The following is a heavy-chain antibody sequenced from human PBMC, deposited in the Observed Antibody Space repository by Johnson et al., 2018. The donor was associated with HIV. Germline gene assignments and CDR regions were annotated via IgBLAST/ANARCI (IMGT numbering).Heavy chain of an antibody. J-gene: IGHJ3*02. D-gene: IGHD1-26*01. CDR3: ARKRWEPLDAFDI. CDR1: GFTVSSNY. V-gene: IGHV3-53*01. CDR2: IYSGGKP. Sequence: VQLVESGGDLIQPGGSLRLSCAASGFTVSSNYMSWVRQAPGKGLEWVSVIYSGGKPYYADSVQGRFTISRDNSKNTLYLQMNSLRAEDTAVYYCARKRWEPLDAFDIWGQGTMVTVSS.